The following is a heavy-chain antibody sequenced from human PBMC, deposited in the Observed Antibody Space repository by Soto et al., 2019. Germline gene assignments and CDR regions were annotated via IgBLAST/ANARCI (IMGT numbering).Heavy chain of an antibody. J-gene: IGHJ6*02. Sequence: SETLSLTCAVYGGSFSGYYWSWIRQPPGKGLEWIGEINHSGSTNYNPSLKSRVTISVDTSKNQFSLKLSSVTAADTAVYYCARVSGIYYYGMDVWGQGTTVS. CDR1: GGSFSGYY. CDR2: INHSGST. CDR3: ARVSGIYYYGMDV. D-gene: IGHD3-10*01. V-gene: IGHV4-34*01.